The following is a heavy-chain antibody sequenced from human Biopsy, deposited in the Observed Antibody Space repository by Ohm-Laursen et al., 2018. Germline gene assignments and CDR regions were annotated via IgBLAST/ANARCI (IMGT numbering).Heavy chain of an antibody. CDR3: ARDPGYDFWSGSDPFDI. D-gene: IGHD3-3*01. V-gene: IGHV1-18*04. Sequence: SVKVSCKTSGYTFTAYGISWVRQAPGQGLEWMGWISTYNDDTNIAQKFQGRVSMPTDTSTRTAYMELRSLRSGDTAIYFCARDPGYDFWSGSDPFDIWGQGTLVTVS. J-gene: IGHJ3*02. CDR1: GYTFTAYG. CDR2: ISTYNDDT.